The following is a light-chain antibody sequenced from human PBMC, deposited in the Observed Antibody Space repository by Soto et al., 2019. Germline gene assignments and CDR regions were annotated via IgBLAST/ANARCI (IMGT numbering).Light chain of an antibody. CDR1: SSDVGGYNY. V-gene: IGLV2-14*01. Sequence: QSALTQPASVSGSPGQSITISCTGTSSDVGGYNYVSWYQQHPGKAPKLMIFEVSNRPSGVSNRFSGSKSDNTASLTISGLQAEDEGDYYCSSYRSTNSWVFGGGTKLTVL. J-gene: IGLJ3*02. CDR2: EVS. CDR3: SSYRSTNSWV.